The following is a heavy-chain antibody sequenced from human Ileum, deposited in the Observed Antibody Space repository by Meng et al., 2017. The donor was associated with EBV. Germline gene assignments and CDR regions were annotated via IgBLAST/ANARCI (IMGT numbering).Heavy chain of an antibody. CDR2: INAGNGNT. Sequence: QVQLWRSGVEVKRPWASVKVSCKASGYTLHSYAMHWVRQAPGQRLEWMGWINAGNGNTKYSQKFQGRVTITRDTSASTAYMELSSLRSEDTAVYYCARDYDILTGYYNVMGWFDPWGQGTLVTVSS. CDR3: ARDYDILTGYYNVMGWFDP. V-gene: IGHV1-3*01. CDR1: GYTLHSYA. D-gene: IGHD3-9*01. J-gene: IGHJ5*02.